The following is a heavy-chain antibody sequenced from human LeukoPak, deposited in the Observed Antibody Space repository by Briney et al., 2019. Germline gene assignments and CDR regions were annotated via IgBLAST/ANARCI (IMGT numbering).Heavy chain of an antibody. J-gene: IGHJ4*02. Sequence: GGSLRLSCAASGFTFSSYSMNWVRQAPGKGLEWVSYISSSSSTIYYADSVKGRFTISRDNAKNSLYLQMYSLRDEDTAVYYCAREGSRDHDYWGQGTPVTVSS. V-gene: IGHV3-48*02. CDR1: GFTFSSYS. CDR2: ISSSSSTI. CDR3: AREGSRDHDY.